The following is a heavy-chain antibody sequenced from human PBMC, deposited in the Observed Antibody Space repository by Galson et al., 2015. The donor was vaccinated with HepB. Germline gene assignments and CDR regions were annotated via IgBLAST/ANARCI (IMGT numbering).Heavy chain of an antibody. D-gene: IGHD3-10*01. CDR2: ISSSSSTI. Sequence: SLRLSCAASGFTFSSYSMNWVRQAPGKGLEWVSYISSSSSTIYYADSVKGRFTISRDNAKNSLYLQMNSLRAEDTAVYYCARDSPVLLWFGELTSDFDYWGQGTLVTVSS. CDR1: GFTFSSYS. CDR3: ARDSPVLLWFGELTSDFDY. V-gene: IGHV3-48*01. J-gene: IGHJ4*02.